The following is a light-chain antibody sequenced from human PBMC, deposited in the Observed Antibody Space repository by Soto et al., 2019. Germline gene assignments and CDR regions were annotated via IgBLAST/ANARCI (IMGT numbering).Light chain of an antibody. CDR2: WGS. CDR3: HQYYTLPLT. CDR1: QSVLYDFNNKNY. J-gene: IGKJ4*01. Sequence: DNEISQSRESLGLSLGERATINCESNQSVLYDFNNKNYLAWYQQKPGQPLKKIIHWGSVRYYGVSDRFSGSGSATDFTLTISSLQVEDVAVYYCHQYYTLPLTFGGGTKVDIK. V-gene: IGKV4-1*01.